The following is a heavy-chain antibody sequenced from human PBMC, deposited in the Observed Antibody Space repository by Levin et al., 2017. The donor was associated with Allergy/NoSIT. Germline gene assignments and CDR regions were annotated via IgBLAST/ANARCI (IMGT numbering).Heavy chain of an antibody. CDR2: IYHSGNT. CDR3: ARLHGSSGDY. J-gene: IGHJ4*02. CDR1: GVSISSNNW. Sequence: PSETLSLTCAVSGVSISSNNWWSWVRQPPGKGLGWIGEIYHSGNTKYNPSLKSRVTISVDTSKNQFSLNLSSVTAADTAVYYCARLHGSSGDYWGQGTLVTVSS. D-gene: IGHD1-26*01. V-gene: IGHV4-4*02.